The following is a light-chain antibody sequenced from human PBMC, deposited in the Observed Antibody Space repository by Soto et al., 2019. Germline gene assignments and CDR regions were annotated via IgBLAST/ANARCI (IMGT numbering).Light chain of an antibody. CDR3: QHYSSIPHS. Sequence: DIQMTQSPSSLSASVGDRVTITCQASQDISKYLNWYQHKPGKAPKLLIYDASNLETGVPSRFGGSGSETHFTFTISSLQPEDIATYYCQHYSSIPHSFGQGTKLEIK. CDR1: QDISKY. J-gene: IGKJ2*01. V-gene: IGKV1-33*01. CDR2: DAS.